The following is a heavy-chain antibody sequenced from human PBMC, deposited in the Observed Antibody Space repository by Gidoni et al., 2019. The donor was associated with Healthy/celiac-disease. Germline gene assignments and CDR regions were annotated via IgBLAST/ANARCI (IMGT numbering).Heavy chain of an antibody. D-gene: IGHD6-19*01. V-gene: IGHV3-66*02. CDR2: IYSGGST. CDR3: ARGRGGSGWSRGGYYFDY. CDR1: GFTVSSNY. Sequence: EVQLVESGGGLVQPGGSLRLSCAASGFTVSSNYMGWVRQAPGKGLGWVSVIYSGGSTYYADSVKGRFTISRDNSKNTLYLQMNSLRAEDTAVYYCARGRGGSGWSRGGYYFDYWGQGTLVTVSS. J-gene: IGHJ4*02.